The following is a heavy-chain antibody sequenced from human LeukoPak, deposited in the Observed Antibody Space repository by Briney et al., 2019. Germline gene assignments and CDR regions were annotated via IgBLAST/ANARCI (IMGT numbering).Heavy chain of an antibody. Sequence: SETLSLTCSVSGGSISSGSYYWSWIRQPAGKGLEWIGRIYTSGSTNYNPSLKSRVTISVDTSKNQFSLKLSSVTAADTAVYFCASGGWYEGRVWGQGTLVTVSS. J-gene: IGHJ4*02. D-gene: IGHD6-19*01. CDR1: GGSISSGSYY. V-gene: IGHV4-61*02. CDR2: IYTSGST. CDR3: ASGGWYEGRV.